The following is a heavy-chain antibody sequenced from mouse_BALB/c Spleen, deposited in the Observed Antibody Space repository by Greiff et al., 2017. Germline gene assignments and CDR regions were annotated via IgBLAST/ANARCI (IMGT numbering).Heavy chain of an antibody. CDR1: GFTFSSYW. D-gene: IGHD4-1*02. V-gene: IGHV6-3*01. CDR3: TATGTNAMDY. J-gene: IGHJ4*01. Sequence: EVQLQESGGGLVQPGGSMKLSCVASGFTFSSYWMSWVRQSPEKGLEWVAEIRLKSDNYATHYAESVKGKFTISRDDSKSRLYLQMNSLRAEDTGIYYCTATGTNAMDYWGQGTSVTVSS. CDR2: IRLKSDNYAT.